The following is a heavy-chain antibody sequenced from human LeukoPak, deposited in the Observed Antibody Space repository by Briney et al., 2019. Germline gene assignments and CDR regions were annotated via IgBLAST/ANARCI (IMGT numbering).Heavy chain of an antibody. CDR3: AKQRSEVPVAASNY. Sequence: GGSLRLSCAASGFTFSTSAMSWVRQAPVKGLEWVSGISGSGDSTYYVDSVKGRFTISRDNSKSTLYLHMNSLRAEDTAIYYCAKQRSEVPVAASNYWGQGTLVTVSS. CDR2: ISGSGDST. D-gene: IGHD2-8*01. J-gene: IGHJ4*02. V-gene: IGHV3-23*01. CDR1: GFTFSTSA.